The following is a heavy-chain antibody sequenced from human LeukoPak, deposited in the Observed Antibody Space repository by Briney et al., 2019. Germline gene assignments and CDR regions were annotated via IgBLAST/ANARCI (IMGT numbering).Heavy chain of an antibody. CDR1: GYTFTSYG. Sequence: GASVKVSCKASGYTFTSYGISWVRQAPGQGLEWMGWISAYNGNTNYAQKLQGRVTMTTDTSTSTAYMELRSLRSDDTAVYYCARHPAHTYYDFWSGYYYTYYFDYWGQGTLVTVSS. V-gene: IGHV1-18*01. D-gene: IGHD3-3*01. CDR2: ISAYNGNT. J-gene: IGHJ4*02. CDR3: ARHPAHTYYDFWSGYYYTYYFDY.